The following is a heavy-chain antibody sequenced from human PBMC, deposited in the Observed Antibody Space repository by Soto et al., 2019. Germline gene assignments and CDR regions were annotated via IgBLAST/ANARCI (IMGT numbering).Heavy chain of an antibody. CDR2: IGSGGDT. D-gene: IGHD3-9*01. CDR3: TRKTSTTGMEV. J-gene: IGHJ6*02. V-gene: IGHV3-13*01. CDR1: GFTLSSYD. Sequence: EVQLVESGGGLVQPGGSLRLSCAASGFTLSSYDIHWVRQATGEGLAWVSGIGSGGDTHYADSVKGRFIISREDGKNSLYLQMNNLRVGDTAVYYCTRKTSTTGMEVWGQGDTVTVSS.